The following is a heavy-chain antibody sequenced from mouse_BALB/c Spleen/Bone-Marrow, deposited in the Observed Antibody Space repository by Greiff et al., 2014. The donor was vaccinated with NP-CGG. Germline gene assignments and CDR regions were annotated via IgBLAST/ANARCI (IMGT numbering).Heavy chain of an antibody. CDR2: ILPGSGST. Sequence: LVESGAELMKPGASVKISCKATGYTFSSYWIEWVKQMPGHGLEGIGEILPGSGSTKYNEKFKGKATFTADTSSNTAYMQLSSLTSEDSAVYYCAREDGNHVGFAYWGQGTLVTVSA. D-gene: IGHD2-1*01. J-gene: IGHJ3*01. CDR1: GYTFSSYW. CDR3: AREDGNHVGFAY. V-gene: IGHV1-9*01.